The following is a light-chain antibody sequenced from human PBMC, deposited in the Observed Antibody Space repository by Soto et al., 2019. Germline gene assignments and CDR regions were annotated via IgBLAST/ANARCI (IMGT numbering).Light chain of an antibody. Sequence: IVLTQSPGALSLSPGERATLSCRASQSVSSSYLAWYQQKPGQAPRPLIYGASSRAIGIPDRFSGSGSGTDFTLTISRLEPEDFAVYYCQQYGSSPWTFGHGTKVDIK. V-gene: IGKV3-20*01. CDR2: GAS. CDR1: QSVSSSY. J-gene: IGKJ1*01. CDR3: QQYGSSPWT.